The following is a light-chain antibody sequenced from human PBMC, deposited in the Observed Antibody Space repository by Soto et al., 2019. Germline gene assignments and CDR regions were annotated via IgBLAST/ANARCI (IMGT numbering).Light chain of an antibody. CDR2: DTS. J-gene: IGKJ1*01. V-gene: IGKV3-15*01. Sequence: EIVLTQSPAPLSVSPGERATLSCRASQSVSSKLAWYQQKPGQAPRLLIYDTSTRATGIPARFSGSGSGTVFTLTISRLDPEDFAVYYCQQYGSSPSLGQGTKVDIK. CDR1: QSVSSK. CDR3: QQYGSSPS.